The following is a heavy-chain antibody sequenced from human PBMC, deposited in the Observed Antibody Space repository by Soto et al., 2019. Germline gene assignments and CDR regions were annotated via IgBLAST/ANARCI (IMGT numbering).Heavy chain of an antibody. V-gene: IGHV4-31*03. CDR2: IYYSGST. Sequence: QVQLQESGPGLVKPSQTLSLTCTVSGGSLSSGDYYWSWIRQHPGKGLEWIGYIYYSGSTHYNPSLKRRVTTSIDTSKNQFSLKVNSVTAADTAVYYCARGSAVAGRNRYFDLWGRGTLVTVSS. CDR3: ARGSAVAGRNRYFDL. D-gene: IGHD6-19*01. CDR1: GGSLSSGDYY. J-gene: IGHJ2*01.